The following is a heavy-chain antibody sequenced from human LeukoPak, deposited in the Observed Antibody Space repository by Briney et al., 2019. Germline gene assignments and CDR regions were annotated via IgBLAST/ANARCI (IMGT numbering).Heavy chain of an antibody. CDR2: IIPIFGTA. CDR1: GGTFSSYA. CDR3: ARVSVVVPAAIQSYYYYYIDV. J-gene: IGHJ6*03. Sequence: SVKVSCKASGGTFSSYAISWVRQAPGQGLEWMGGIIPIFGTANYAQKFQGRVTITTDESTSTAYMELSSLRSEDTAVYYCARVSVVVPAAIQSYYYYYIDVCGKGTTVTVSS. D-gene: IGHD2-2*02. V-gene: IGHV1-69*05.